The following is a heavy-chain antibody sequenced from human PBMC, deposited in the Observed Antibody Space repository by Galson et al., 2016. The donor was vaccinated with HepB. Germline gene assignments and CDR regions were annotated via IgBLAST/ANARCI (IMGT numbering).Heavy chain of an antibody. CDR3: ARAGSSWYFDY. D-gene: IGHD6-13*01. J-gene: IGHJ4*02. Sequence: SLRLSCAASGFTFSSYYMHWVRQAPGKGLVWVSRINRDESSTSYADYVKGRFTISRDNAKNTLYLQMNSLRDEDTAVYYCARAGSSWYFDYWGQGTLVTVSS. CDR1: GFTFSSYY. CDR2: INRDESST. V-gene: IGHV3-74*01.